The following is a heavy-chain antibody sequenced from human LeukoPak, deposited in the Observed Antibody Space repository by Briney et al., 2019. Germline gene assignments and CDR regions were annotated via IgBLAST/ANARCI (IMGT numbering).Heavy chain of an antibody. CDR1: GFTFSSYG. CDR3: ARARPIDY. V-gene: IGHV3-48*04. Sequence: TGGSLRLSCAASGFTFSSYGMNWVRQAPGKGLEWVSYITSSSSTIYYADSAKGRFTISRDNAKNSLYLQMNSLGVEDTAVYYCARARPIDYWGQGTLVTVSS. CDR2: ITSSSSTI. J-gene: IGHJ4*02.